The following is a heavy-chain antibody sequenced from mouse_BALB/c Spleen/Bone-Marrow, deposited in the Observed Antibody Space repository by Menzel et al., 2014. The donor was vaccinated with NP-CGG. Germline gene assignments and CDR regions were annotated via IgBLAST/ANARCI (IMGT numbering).Heavy chain of an antibody. J-gene: IGHJ3*01. CDR3: TRSEPFAY. Sequence: QVQLQQPGAELVKPGASVKLSCKASGYTFTSYYMYWVKRRPGQGLEWIGGINPSSGGTNFNEKSKSKATLTVDKSSSTAYMQLSSLTSEDSAVYYCTRSEPFAYWGQGTLVTVSA. CDR2: INPSSGGT. CDR1: GYTFTSYY. V-gene: IGHV1S81*02.